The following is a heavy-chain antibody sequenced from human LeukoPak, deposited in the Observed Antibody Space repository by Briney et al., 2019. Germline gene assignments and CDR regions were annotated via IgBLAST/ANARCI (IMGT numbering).Heavy chain of an antibody. J-gene: IGHJ4*02. CDR3: ASPSPLTYDSSGYYWFDY. V-gene: IGHV1-2*02. CDR1: GYTFTGYY. Sequence: ASVKVSCKASGYTFTGYYMHWVRQAPGQGLEWMGWINPNSGGTNYAQKFQGRVTITRDTSASTAYMELSSLRSEDTAVYYCASPSPLTYDSSGYYWFDYWGQGTLVTVSS. CDR2: INPNSGGT. D-gene: IGHD3-22*01.